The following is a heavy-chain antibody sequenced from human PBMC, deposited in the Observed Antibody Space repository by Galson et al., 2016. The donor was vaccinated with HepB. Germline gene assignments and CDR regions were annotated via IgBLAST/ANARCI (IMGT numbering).Heavy chain of an antibody. D-gene: IGHD3-22*01. Sequence: TLSLTCTVAGASISSETYSWNWIRQPAGERLEWIGRISVSGYTTYNPSIISRVTVSLDPSKNQFSLRLTSVTAADTAVYYCARLPNYYDRSGNHHFFDYWGQGALVAVSS. CDR2: ISVSGYT. J-gene: IGHJ4*02. V-gene: IGHV4-61*02. CDR1: GASISSETYS. CDR3: ARLPNYYDRSGNHHFFDY.